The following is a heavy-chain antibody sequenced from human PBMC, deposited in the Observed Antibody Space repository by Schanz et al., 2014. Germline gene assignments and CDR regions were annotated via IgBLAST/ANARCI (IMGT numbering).Heavy chain of an antibody. V-gene: IGHV3-7*01. CDR3: ARGDIEGATYFDY. CDR2: INPDGSGK. D-gene: IGHD1-26*01. CDR1: GFNFGDYY. Sequence: DVQLVESGGGLVQSGGSLRLSCAASGFNFGDYYMTWVRQAPGKGLESVAKINPDGSGKYYVVSVEGRFTISRDNAKKSLDLHMNSLTAEDTAVYYRARGDIEGATYFDYWGQGTLVTVSS. J-gene: IGHJ4*02.